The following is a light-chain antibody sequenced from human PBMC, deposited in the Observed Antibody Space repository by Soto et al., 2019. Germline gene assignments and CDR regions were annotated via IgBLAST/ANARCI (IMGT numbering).Light chain of an antibody. V-gene: IGKV1-5*01. Sequence: DIQMTQSPTTLSASVGDRVTITCRASQSISDWLAWYQQKPGKAPKLLIFDASSLESGVPSRFSGSGSGTEFTLTISSLQPDDFATYYCQHYNTYPWTFGQGSMVDVK. J-gene: IGKJ1*01. CDR1: QSISDW. CDR2: DAS. CDR3: QHYNTYPWT.